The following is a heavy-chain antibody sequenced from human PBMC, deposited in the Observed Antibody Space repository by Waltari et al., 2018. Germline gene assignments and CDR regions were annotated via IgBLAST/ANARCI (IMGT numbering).Heavy chain of an antibody. CDR2: IRYDGSNK. D-gene: IGHD1-26*01. CDR1: GFTFSSYG. CDR3: APGDSGYDYYGMDV. V-gene: IGHV3-30*02. Sequence: QVQLVESGGGVVQPGGSLRLSCAASGFTFSSYGLPWVRQAPGKGLEWVAFIRYDGSNKYYADSGKGRFTISRDNSKNTLYLQMNSLRAEDTAVYYCAPGDSGYDYYGMDVWGQGTTVTVSS. J-gene: IGHJ6*02.